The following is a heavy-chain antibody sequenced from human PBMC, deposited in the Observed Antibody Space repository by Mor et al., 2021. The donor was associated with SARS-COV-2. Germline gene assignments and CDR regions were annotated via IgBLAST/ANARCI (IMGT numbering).Heavy chain of an antibody. D-gene: IGHD3-22*01. CDR2: SSSYT. CDR3: ASAYYDSSGSDAFDI. V-gene: IGHV3-11*06. Sequence: SSSYTNYADSVKGRFTISRDNAKNSLYLQMNSLRAEDTAVYYCASAYYDSSGSDAFDIWGQGTMV. J-gene: IGHJ3*02.